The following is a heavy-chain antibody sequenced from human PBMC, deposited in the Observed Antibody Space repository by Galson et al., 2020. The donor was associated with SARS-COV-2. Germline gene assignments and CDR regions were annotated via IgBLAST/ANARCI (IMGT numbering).Heavy chain of an antibody. CDR1: GGTFSSYA. V-gene: IGHV1-69*13. CDR2: IIPIFGTA. J-gene: IGHJ5*02. Sequence: SVKVSCKASGGTFSSYAISWVRQAPGQGLEWMGRIIPIFGTANYAQKFQGRVTITADESTSTAYMELSSLRSEDTAVYYCAREIWQQLVPSWFDPWGQGTLVTVSS. D-gene: IGHD6-13*01. CDR3: AREIWQQLVPSWFDP.